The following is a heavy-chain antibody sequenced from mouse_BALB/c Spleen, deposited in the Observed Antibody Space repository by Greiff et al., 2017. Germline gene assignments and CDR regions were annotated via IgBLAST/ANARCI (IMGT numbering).Heavy chain of an antibody. Sequence: QVHVKQSGAELVKPGASVKLSCKASGYTFTSYDINWVRQRPEQGLEWIGWIFPGDGSTKYNEKFKGKATLTTDKSSSTAYMQLSRLTSEDSAVYFCVGNYPAWFAYWGQGTLVTVSA. CDR3: VGNYPAWFAY. D-gene: IGHD2-1*01. CDR1: GYTFTSYD. CDR2: IFPGDGST. V-gene: IGHV1S56*01. J-gene: IGHJ3*01.